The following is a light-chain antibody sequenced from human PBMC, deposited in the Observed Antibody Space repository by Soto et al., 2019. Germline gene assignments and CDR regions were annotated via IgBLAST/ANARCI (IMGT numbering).Light chain of an antibody. CDR3: QQADSFPLT. CDR1: QDISTL. CDR2: GAS. J-gene: IGKJ4*01. V-gene: IGKV1D-12*01. Sequence: DIQMTQSPSSVSASIGDTVTITCRASQDISTLLAWYQQKPGKAPKLLIYGASTLESGVPSRFSGRGSGTDFTLTTSSLQPEDFATYFCQQADSFPLTFGGGTKVDIK.